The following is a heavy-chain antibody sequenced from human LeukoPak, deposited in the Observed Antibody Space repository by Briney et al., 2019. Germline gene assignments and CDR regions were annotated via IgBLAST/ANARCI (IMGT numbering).Heavy chain of an antibody. CDR1: GGSFSGYY. CDR3: ARHQKIVRYCSSTSCPGYYYYYGMDV. V-gene: IGHV4-34*01. Sequence: PSETLSLTCAVYGGSFSGYYWSWIRQPPGKGLEWIGEINHSGSTNYNPSLKSRVTISVDTSKNQFSLKLSSVTAADTAVYYCARHQKIVRYCSSTSCPGYYYYYGMDVWGQGTTVTVSS. D-gene: IGHD2-2*01. J-gene: IGHJ6*02. CDR2: INHSGST.